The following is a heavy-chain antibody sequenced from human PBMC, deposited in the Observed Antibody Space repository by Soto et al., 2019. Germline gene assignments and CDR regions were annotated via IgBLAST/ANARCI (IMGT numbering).Heavy chain of an antibody. V-gene: IGHV1-18*01. CDR2: ISAYNGFT. Sequence: QVQLVQSGGEVKNPGASVKVSCKAYGYTFTSYGISWVRQAPGQGLEWRGWISAYNGFTNYAQMFRDRVTMTTDASTSTAYMELRSLRSDDTAVYYCARVWAPVDMAYFQHWGQGTLVTVSS. D-gene: IGHD2-2*01. CDR1: GYTFTSYG. J-gene: IGHJ1*01. CDR3: ARVWAPVDMAYFQH.